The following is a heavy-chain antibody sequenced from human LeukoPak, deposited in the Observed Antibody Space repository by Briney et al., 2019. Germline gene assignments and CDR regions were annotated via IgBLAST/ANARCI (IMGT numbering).Heavy chain of an antibody. V-gene: IGHV3-7*03. CDR2: INQGGSEK. CDR3: ARAGVYGSGRYWFDY. J-gene: IGHJ4*02. D-gene: IGHD6-25*01. CDR1: AFTFGSYY. Sequence: GGSLRLSCAASAFTFGSYYMTWARQAPGKGLEWVANINQGGSEKNYVDSVKGRFTISRDNAKNSLYLQMNSLSSEDTAVYYCARAGVYGSGRYWFDYWGQGTLVTVAS.